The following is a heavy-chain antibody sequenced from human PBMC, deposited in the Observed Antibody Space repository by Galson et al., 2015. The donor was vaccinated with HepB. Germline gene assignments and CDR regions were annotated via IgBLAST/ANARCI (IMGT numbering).Heavy chain of an antibody. CDR1: GFTFTTYA. J-gene: IGHJ6*03. CDR3: GKGDDFWSGYSAYYYYYMDV. Sequence: SLRLSCAASGFTFTTYAMNWVRQAPGKGLDWVSAISGSGGSTYYADSVKGRFTISRDNSKNTLYLQMNSLRAEDTAVYYCGKGDDFWSGYSAYYYYYMDVWGKGTTVTVSS. CDR2: ISGSGGST. V-gene: IGHV3-23*01. D-gene: IGHD3-3*01.